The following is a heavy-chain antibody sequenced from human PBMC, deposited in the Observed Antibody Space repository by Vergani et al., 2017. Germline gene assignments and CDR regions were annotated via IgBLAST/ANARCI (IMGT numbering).Heavy chain of an antibody. V-gene: IGHV4-30-4*08. CDR3: ARDISGGYYDSSGYLNAFDI. CDR2: IYYSGST. Sequence: QVQLQESGPGLVKPSQTLSLTCTVSGGSISSGDYYWSWIRQPPGKGLEWIGYIYYSGSTYYNPSLKSRVTISVDTSKNQFSLRLSSVTAADTAVCYCARDISGGYYDSSGYLNAFDIWGQGTMVTVSS. D-gene: IGHD3-22*01. J-gene: IGHJ3*02. CDR1: GGSISSGDYY.